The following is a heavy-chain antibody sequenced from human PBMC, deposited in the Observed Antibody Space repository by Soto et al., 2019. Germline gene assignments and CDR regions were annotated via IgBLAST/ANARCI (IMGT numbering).Heavy chain of an antibody. CDR1: GGSFSGYQ. CDR3: ARGLILWFGDLSRRGGYYYYMDV. Sequence: QVQLQQWVAGLLKPSETLSLTCAVYGGSFSGYQWSWIRQTPGKGLEWIGGINDSGDINYNPSLKSRVTILVDAAKKQISLKLSSVTAADTAVYFCARGLILWFGDLSRRGGYYYYMDVWGKGTTVTVSS. J-gene: IGHJ6*03. D-gene: IGHD3-10*01. CDR2: INDSGDI. V-gene: IGHV4-34*02.